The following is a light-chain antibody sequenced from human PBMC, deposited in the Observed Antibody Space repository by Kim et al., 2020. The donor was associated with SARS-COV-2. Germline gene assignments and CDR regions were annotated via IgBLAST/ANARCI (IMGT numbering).Light chain of an antibody. CDR3: EQYDSYPGT. J-gene: IGKJ2*02. CDR2: AAS. Sequence: DSQMTQSPSTLSASVGDRVTITCRASQSISTWLAWYQQKPGKAPKLLIYAASTLEAGVPARFSGSGSGTEFTLTISSLQPDDLGSYYCEQYDSYPGTFGQGTKLEI. CDR1: QSISTW. V-gene: IGKV1-5*01.